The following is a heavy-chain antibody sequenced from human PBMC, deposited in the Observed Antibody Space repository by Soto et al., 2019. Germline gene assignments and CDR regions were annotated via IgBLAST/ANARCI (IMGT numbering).Heavy chain of an antibody. V-gene: IGHV3-23*01. D-gene: IGHD3-3*01. CDR1: GFSFSTYA. CDR2: ISSSGGGT. J-gene: IGHJ4*02. CDR3: AKDSLPNHSSGYYSILLEF. Sequence: GGSLRLSCAASGFSFSTYAMGWVRQAPGKGLEWVSAISSSGGGTYYVDSVKGRFTISRDNSRNTLYLQLNDLRAEDTAVYYCAKDSLPNHSSGYYSILLEFWGQGTLVPVSP.